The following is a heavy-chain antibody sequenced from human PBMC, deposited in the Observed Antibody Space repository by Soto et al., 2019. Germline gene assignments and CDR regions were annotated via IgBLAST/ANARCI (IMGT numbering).Heavy chain of an antibody. J-gene: IGHJ4*02. CDR3: TTDPQIVATIFNPPPFFDY. Sequence: PGGSLRLSCAASGFTFSNAWMSCVRQAPGKGLEWVGRIKSKTDGGTTDYAAPVKGRFTISRDDSKNTLYLQMNSLKTEDTAVYYCTTDPQIVATIFNPPPFFDYWGQGTLVTVSS. CDR2: IKSKTDGGTT. D-gene: IGHD5-12*01. CDR1: GFTFSNAW. V-gene: IGHV3-15*01.